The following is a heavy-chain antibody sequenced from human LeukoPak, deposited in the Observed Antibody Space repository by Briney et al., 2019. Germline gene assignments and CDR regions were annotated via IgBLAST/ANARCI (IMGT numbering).Heavy chain of an antibody. CDR3: AKDVGPITIFGVVITQDAFDI. CDR2: ISGSGGST. J-gene: IGHJ3*02. CDR1: GFTFSSYA. Sequence: GGSLRLSCAASGFTFSSYAMSWVRQAPGKGLEWVSGISGSGGSTYYADSVKGRFTISRDNSKNTLYLQMNSLRAEDTAVYYCAKDVGPITIFGVVITQDAFDIWGQGTMVTVSS. D-gene: IGHD3-3*01. V-gene: IGHV3-23*01.